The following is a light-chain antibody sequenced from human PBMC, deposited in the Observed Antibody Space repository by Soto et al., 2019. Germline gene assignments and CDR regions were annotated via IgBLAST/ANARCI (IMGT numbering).Light chain of an antibody. CDR2: YNN. Sequence: QSVLTQPPSASETPGQTVSISCSGSNSNIASNTVNWYQHLPGTAPKLLIYYNNQRPSGVPDRFSGSKSGTSASLAISGLQSEDESDYYCAAGDDTLKRYVFGTGTKVTVL. J-gene: IGLJ1*01. CDR3: AAGDDTLKRYV. CDR1: NSNIASNT. V-gene: IGLV1-44*01.